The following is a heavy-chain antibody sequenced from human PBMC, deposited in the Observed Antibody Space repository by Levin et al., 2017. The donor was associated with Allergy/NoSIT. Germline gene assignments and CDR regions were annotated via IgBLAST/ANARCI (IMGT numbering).Heavy chain of an antibody. CDR3: ARVRAVAGASGIDYYFYTLDV. CDR1: GYSFTSYW. V-gene: IGHV5-51*01. Sequence: GESLKISCKVSGYSFTSYWLGWVRQMPGRGLEWMGIIYPDDSDSRYRPSFQGQVTISADKSISTAYLQWSSLKASDTAVYYCARVRAVAGASGIDYYFYTLDVWGQGTTVTVSS. J-gene: IGHJ6*02. CDR2: IYPDDSDS. D-gene: IGHD6-19*01.